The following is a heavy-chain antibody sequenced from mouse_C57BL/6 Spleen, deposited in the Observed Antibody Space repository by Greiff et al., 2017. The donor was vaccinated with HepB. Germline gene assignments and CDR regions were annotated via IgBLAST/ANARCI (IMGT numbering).Heavy chain of an antibody. CDR1: GYAFSSSW. CDR3: ARENWDGGYFDY. CDR2: IYPGDGDT. D-gene: IGHD4-1*01. J-gene: IGHJ2*01. V-gene: IGHV1-82*01. Sequence: VQLQQSGPELVKPGASVKISCKASGYAFSSSWMNWVKQRPGKGLEWIGRIYPGDGDTNYNGKFKGKATLTADKSSSTAYMQLSSLTSEDSAVYFCARENWDGGYFDYWGQGTTLTVSS.